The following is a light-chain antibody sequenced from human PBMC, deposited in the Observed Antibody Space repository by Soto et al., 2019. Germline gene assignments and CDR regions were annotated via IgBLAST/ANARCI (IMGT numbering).Light chain of an antibody. Sequence: IVLSQSRFSLSLSPGARSALGCMSTQRVSSSYLAWYQQKPGQAPRLLIYDASSRATGISDRFTGSGSGTDFTLTITTLEPEDFAVYYCQQHGSSPRTFGLGTKVDIK. CDR3: QQHGSSPRT. V-gene: IGKV3-20*01. CDR2: DAS. CDR1: QRVSSSY. J-gene: IGKJ1*01.